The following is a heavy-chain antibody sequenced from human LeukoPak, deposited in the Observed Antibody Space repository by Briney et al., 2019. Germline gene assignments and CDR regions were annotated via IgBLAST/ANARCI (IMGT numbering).Heavy chain of an antibody. CDR2: IGPTGTDR. D-gene: IGHD1-14*01. CDR1: GFTFSSYS. CDR3: ATETIGRHYDY. Sequence: TGGSLRLSCAASGFTFSSYSMNWVRQAPGKGLEWVSSIGPTGTDRYYADSVRGRFTISRDNAKNSMYLQMDSLRDGDTAVYYCATETIGRHYDYWGQGTLLTVSS. J-gene: IGHJ4*02. V-gene: IGHV3-21*01.